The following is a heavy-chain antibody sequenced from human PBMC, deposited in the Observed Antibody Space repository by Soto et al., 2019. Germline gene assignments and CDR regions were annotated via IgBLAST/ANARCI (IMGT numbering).Heavy chain of an antibody. CDR1: GGTFSSYA. Sequence: GASVKVSCKASGGTFSSYAISWVRQAPGQGLEWMGGIIPIFGTANYAQKFQGRVTITADESTSTAYMELSSLRSEDTAVYYCARYRLEWGILIASAYDIWGQGTMVTVSS. J-gene: IGHJ3*02. V-gene: IGHV1-69*13. CDR2: IIPIFGTA. D-gene: IGHD3-3*01. CDR3: ARYRLEWGILIASAYDI.